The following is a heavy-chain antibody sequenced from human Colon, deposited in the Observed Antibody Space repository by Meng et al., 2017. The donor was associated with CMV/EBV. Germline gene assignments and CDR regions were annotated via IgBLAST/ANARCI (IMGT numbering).Heavy chain of an antibody. V-gene: IGHV3-30*02. CDR3: VRGTEGTPTAIVAGAFDM. CDR1: GFTLRTYG. Sequence: GESLKISCSASGFTLRTYGMHWVRQAPGQGLEWLAFIRYDGTKKDYGDSVKGRVTISRDNSKNTLHLQMDSLRPEDTALYFCVRGTEGTPTAIVAGAFDMWGQGTMVTVSS. J-gene: IGHJ3*02. CDR2: IRYDGTKK. D-gene: IGHD2-21*02.